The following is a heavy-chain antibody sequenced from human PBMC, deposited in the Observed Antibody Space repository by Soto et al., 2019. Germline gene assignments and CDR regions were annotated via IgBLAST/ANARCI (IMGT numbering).Heavy chain of an antibody. J-gene: IGHJ4*01. CDR3: ASDTGSHYDQFDY. CDR1: GFTFSSYS. V-gene: IGHV3-48*01. CDR2: ISTSGDTM. Sequence: EVQLVESGGGLVQPGGSLRLSCAASGFTFSSYSMNWVRQAPGKGLEWISYISTSGDTMYYADSVKGRFTISRDSANNSLYLQMNSLRAEDTAVYYSASDTGSHYDQFDYCGHGTLVTVSS. D-gene: IGHD3-22*01.